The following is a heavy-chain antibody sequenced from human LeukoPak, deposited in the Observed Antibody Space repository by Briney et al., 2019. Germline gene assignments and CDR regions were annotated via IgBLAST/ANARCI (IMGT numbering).Heavy chain of an antibody. CDR3: ANQHMDYFDY. CDR2: ISSSGSTI. V-gene: IGHV3-48*03. J-gene: IGHJ4*02. CDR1: GFTFSSYE. D-gene: IGHD2-21*01. Sequence: QTGGSLRLSCAASGFTFSSYEMNWVRQAPGKGLDWVSYISSSGSTIYYADSVKGRFTISRDNAKNSLYLQMNSLRAEDTAVYYCANQHMDYFDYWGQGTLVTVSS.